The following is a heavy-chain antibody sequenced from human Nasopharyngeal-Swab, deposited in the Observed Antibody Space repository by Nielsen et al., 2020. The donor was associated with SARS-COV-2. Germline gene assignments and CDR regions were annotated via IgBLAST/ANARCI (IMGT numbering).Heavy chain of an antibody. V-gene: IGHV3-7*01. J-gene: IGHJ4*02. CDR1: GFTYW. CDR2: IGQDGGGK. Sequence: GGSLRLSCAASGFTYWMNWVRQAPGKGLEWVGNIGQDGGGKKYVDSVKGRFTIPRDNANNLLYLQMNSLRAEDTAVYYCVRDRGYYTFTDWGQGTLVTVSS. D-gene: IGHD2/OR15-2a*01. CDR3: VRDRGYYTFTD.